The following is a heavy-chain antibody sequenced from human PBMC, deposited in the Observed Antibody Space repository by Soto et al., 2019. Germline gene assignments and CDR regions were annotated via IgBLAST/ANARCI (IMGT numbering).Heavy chain of an antibody. CDR1: GYTLTELS. V-gene: IGHV1-24*01. Sequence: GASVKVSCKGSGYTLTELSMHWVRQAPGKRLEWMGGFDPEDGETNYAQKFQGRVTMTEDTSTDTAYMELSSLRSEDTAVYYCATNQQAPPAPRHDHTITMVRGQSSLYYYYYYMDVWGKGTTVTVSS. CDR3: ATNQQAPPAPRHDHTITMVRGQSSLYYYYYYMDV. J-gene: IGHJ6*03. CDR2: FDPEDGET. D-gene: IGHD3-10*01.